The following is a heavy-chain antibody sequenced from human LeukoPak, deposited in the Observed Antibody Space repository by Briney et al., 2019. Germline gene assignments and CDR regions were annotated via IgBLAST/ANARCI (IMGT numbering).Heavy chain of an antibody. V-gene: IGHV1-2*02. J-gene: IGHJ5*02. CDR2: INPNSGGT. D-gene: IGHD2-2*01. CDR1: GYTFTGYY. Sequence: ASVKVSCKASGYTFTGYYMRWVRQAPGQGLEWMGWINPNSGGTNYAQKFQGRVTMTRDTSISTAYMELSRLRSDDTAVYYCARDLVGYCSSTSCSPRPQNWFDPWGQGTPVTVSS. CDR3: ARDLVGYCSSTSCSPRPQNWFDP.